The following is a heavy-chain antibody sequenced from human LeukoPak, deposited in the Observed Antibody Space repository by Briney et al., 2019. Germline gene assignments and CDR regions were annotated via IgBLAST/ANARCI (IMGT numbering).Heavy chain of an antibody. CDR2: IYYSGST. V-gene: IGHV4-59*01. J-gene: IGHJ4*02. D-gene: IGHD6-19*01. Sequence: SETLSLTCAVYGGSFSGYYWSWIRQPPGKGLEWIGYIYYSGSTNYNPSVKSRVTISVDTSKNQFSLRLTSVTAADTAVYYCARVRSSGWYSTYYFEYRGQGNLVTVSS. CDR1: GGSFSGYY. CDR3: ARVRSSGWYSTYYFEY.